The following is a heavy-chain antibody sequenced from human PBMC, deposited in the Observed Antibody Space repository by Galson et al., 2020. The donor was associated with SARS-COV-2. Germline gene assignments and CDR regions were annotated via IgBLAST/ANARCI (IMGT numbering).Heavy chain of an antibody. CDR2: IKNGGHTI. D-gene: IGHD3-16*01. CDR3: ARESWGSLDP. J-gene: IGHJ5*02. Sequence: GGPLRLPCAASGFTLSDSHMTWTRQAPGKGLEWIPYIKNGGHTIYYADSVKGRFTMSRDNANNLLYLQMNSLRVEDTAMYYCARESWGSLDPWGQGTLVTVST. CDR1: GFTLSDSH. V-gene: IGHV3-11*01.